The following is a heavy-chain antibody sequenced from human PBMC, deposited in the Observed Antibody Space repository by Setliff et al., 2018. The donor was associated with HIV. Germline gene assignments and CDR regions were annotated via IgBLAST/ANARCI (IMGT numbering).Heavy chain of an antibody. D-gene: IGHD6-19*01. Sequence: PSETLSLTCAVYGGSFSAYYWTWIRQPPGKGLEWIGEINHSGSTNYNPSLKSRVTISIDTFKNQFSLNMSSVTAADTAVYYCARGKQWLPHVYWGQGTLVTVSS. J-gene: IGHJ4*02. CDR1: GGSFSAYY. CDR2: INHSGST. CDR3: ARGKQWLPHVY. V-gene: IGHV4-34*01.